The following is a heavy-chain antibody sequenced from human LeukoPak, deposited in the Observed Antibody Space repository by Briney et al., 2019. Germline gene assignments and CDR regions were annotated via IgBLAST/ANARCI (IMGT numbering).Heavy chain of an antibody. D-gene: IGHD7-27*01. Sequence: PGGSLRLSCAACGFTFSSYWMHWVRQAPGKGLVWVSRINSDGRSTSYADSVKGRFTISRDNATNTLYLQKNSLRAEDTAVYYCARSDQANWGSGTDYMDVWGKGTTVTVS. CDR3: ARSDQANWGSGTDYMDV. CDR1: GFTFSSYW. CDR2: INSDGRST. J-gene: IGHJ6*03. V-gene: IGHV3-74*01.